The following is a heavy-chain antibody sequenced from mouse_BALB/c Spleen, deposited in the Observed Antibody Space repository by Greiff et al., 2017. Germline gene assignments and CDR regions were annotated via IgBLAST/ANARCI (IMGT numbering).Heavy chain of an antibody. CDR2: ISSGSSTI. Sequence: EVKLMESGGGLVQPGGSRKLSCAASGFTFSSFGMHWVRQAPEKGLEWVAYISSGSSTIYYADTVKGRFTISRDNPKNTLFLQMTSLRSDDTAMYYCATEYGNDYAMDYWGQGTSVTVSS. V-gene: IGHV5-17*02. CDR1: GFTFSSFG. D-gene: IGHD2-10*02. CDR3: ATEYGNDYAMDY. J-gene: IGHJ4*01.